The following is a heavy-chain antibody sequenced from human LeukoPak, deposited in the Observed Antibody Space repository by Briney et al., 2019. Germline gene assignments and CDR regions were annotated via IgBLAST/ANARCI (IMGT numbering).Heavy chain of an antibody. CDR3: AREFGHCYGDNCFYFFDT. CDR1: GYTFTSYG. Sequence: ASVKVSCKASGYTFTSYGITWVRQAPGQGLEWMGWINTYKGDTLYAQKFQGRVTMTEDTSTNTAYMELRSLRFDDTAVYYCAREFGHCYGDNCFYFFDTWGQGFRVTVSS. J-gene: IGHJ4*02. V-gene: IGHV1-18*01. D-gene: IGHD4-23*01. CDR2: INTYKGDT.